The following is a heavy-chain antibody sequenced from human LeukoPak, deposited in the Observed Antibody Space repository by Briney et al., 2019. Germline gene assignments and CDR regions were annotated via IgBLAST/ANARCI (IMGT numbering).Heavy chain of an antibody. D-gene: IGHD3-22*01. J-gene: IGHJ4*02. CDR3: AKIRAGNSSGRDPGWPMDY. V-gene: IGHV3-23*01. Sequence: GGSLRLSCAASGFTFGSYAIYWVRQAPGKGPEWVSGISGSGGTTYFADSVKGRFIISRDNSKNTVYPQINNLRAEDTALYYCAKIRAGNSSGRDPGWPMDYWGQGTLVTVSS. CDR2: ISGSGGTT. CDR1: GFTFGSYA.